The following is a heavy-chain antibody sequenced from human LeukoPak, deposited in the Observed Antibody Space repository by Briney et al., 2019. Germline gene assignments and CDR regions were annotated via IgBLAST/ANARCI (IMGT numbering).Heavy chain of an antibody. CDR1: RFTLTSNW. D-gene: IGHD6-13*01. J-gene: IGHJ4*02. CDR3: ASGSGTWYDY. CDR2: IKKDGSEK. V-gene: IGHV3-7*01. Sequence: GGSLRPSCAPSRFTLTSNWMSWVRHAPEKGLEWVANIKKDGSEKYCVDSVKGRFTISRDNAKNSLYLQMNSLRAEDTAVYYCASGSGTWYDYWAQGTLVTVSS.